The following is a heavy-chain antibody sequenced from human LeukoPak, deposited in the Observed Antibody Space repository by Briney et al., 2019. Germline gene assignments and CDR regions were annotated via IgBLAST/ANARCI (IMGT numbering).Heavy chain of an antibody. CDR1: GFTFSSYS. CDR2: IRYDGSNK. CDR3: AKDSYYDSSGYNWFDP. D-gene: IGHD3-22*01. V-gene: IGHV3-30*02. Sequence: GGSLRLSCAASGFTFSSYSMNWVRQAPGKGLEWVAFIRYDGSNKYYADSVKGRFTISRDNSKNTLYLQMNSLRAEDTAVYYCAKDSYYDSSGYNWFDPWGQGTLVTVSS. J-gene: IGHJ5*02.